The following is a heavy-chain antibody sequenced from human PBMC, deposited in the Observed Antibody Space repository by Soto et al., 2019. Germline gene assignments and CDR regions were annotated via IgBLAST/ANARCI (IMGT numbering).Heavy chain of an antibody. CDR3: ARGVEADFWSGNSYGMDV. CDR2: IYHSGST. V-gene: IGHV4-30-2*01. J-gene: IGHJ6*02. CDR1: GGSISSGGYS. Sequence: SETLSLTCAVSGGSISSGGYSWSWIRQPPGKGLEWIGYIYHSGSTYYNPSLKSRVTISVDGSKNQFSLKLSSVTAADTAVYYCARGVEADFWSGNSYGMDVWGQGTTVTVSS. D-gene: IGHD3-3*01.